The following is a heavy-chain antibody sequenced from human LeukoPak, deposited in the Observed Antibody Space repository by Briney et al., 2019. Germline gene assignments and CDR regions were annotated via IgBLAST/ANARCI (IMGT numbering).Heavy chain of an antibody. V-gene: IGHV4-59*01. CDR2: IYYSGST. CDR3: ARGPYYYDSSGD. D-gene: IGHD3-22*01. J-gene: IGHJ4*02. Sequence: SETVSLTCTVSGGSIISYYWSWIRQPPGKGLEWIGYIYYSGSTNYNPSLKSRVTISVDTSKNQFSLKLSSVTAADTAVYYCARGPYYYDSSGDWGQGTLVTVYS. CDR1: GGSIISYY.